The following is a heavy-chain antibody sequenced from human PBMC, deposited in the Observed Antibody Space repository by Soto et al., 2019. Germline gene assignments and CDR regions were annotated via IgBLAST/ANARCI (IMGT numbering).Heavy chain of an antibody. CDR3: ARPYGSGSYYARAFDI. CDR2: INPSGGST. CDR1: GYTFTSYY. V-gene: IGHV1-46*03. J-gene: IGHJ3*02. Sequence: ASVKVSCKASGYTFTSYYMHWVRQAPGQGLEWMGIINPSGGSTSYAQKFQGRVTMTRDTSTSTVYMELSSLRSEDTAVYYCARPYGSGSYYARAFDIWGQGTMDTVSS. D-gene: IGHD3-10*01.